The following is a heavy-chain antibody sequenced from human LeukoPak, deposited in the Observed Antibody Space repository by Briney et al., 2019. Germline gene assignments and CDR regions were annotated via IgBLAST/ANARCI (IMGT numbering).Heavy chain of an antibody. CDR1: GFTFSTYR. Sequence: GGSLRLSSAASGFTFSTYRMHWVRPVPGKGLVWVARINPGGSSITYADSVKSRFTISRDNAKNTLYLQMDSLRAEDTGVYYCARSNQADDYWGQGTLVTVSS. D-gene: IGHD1-14*01. CDR3: ARSNQADDY. J-gene: IGHJ4*02. V-gene: IGHV3-74*01. CDR2: INPGGSSI.